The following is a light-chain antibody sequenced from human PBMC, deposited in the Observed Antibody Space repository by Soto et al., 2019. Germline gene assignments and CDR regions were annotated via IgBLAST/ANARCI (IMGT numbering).Light chain of an antibody. CDR2: GAS. J-gene: IGKJ1*01. CDR1: QSVSSSY. V-gene: IGKV3-20*01. CDR3: QQYGSSPWT. Sequence: EIVLTQSPGTLSLSPGERATLSCRASQSVSSSYLAWYQQKPGQAPRPLIYGASSRAISIPDRFSGGGSGTDIPLTNSTVEPEGFAVYYWQQYGSSPWTFGQGTKVEIK.